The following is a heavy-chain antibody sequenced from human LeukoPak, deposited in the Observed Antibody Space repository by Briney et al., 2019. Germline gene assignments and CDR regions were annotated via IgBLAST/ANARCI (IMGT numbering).Heavy chain of an antibody. V-gene: IGHV1-18*03. CDR3: ARLARYYDFWSGLALFDY. J-gene: IGHJ4*02. Sequence: GASVKVSCKASHYTFTNYAISWVRQAPGQGLEWMGWISTYNGKTDYAQKFRGRVTMTTDTSTSTAYMELRSLRSDDMAVYYCARLARYYDFWSGLALFDYWGQGTLVTVS. CDR2: ISTYNGKT. D-gene: IGHD3-3*01. CDR1: HYTFTNYA.